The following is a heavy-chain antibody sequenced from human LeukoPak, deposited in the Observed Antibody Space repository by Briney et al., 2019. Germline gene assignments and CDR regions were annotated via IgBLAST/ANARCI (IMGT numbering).Heavy chain of an antibody. CDR2: IYYSGST. CDR3: ARGPEGFQH. J-gene: IGHJ1*01. CDR1: GGSISSYY. V-gene: IGHV4-59*08. Sequence: SETLSLTCTVSGGSISSYYWSWIRQPPGKGLEWIGYIYYSGSTNYNPSLKSRVTISVDTSKNQFSLKLSSVTAADTAVYYCARGPEGFQHWGQGTVVTVSS.